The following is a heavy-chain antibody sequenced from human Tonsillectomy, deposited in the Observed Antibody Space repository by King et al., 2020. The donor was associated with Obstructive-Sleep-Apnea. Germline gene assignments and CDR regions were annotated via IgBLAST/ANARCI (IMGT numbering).Heavy chain of an antibody. J-gene: IGHJ4*02. CDR3: ARLGYSGYGP. Sequence: QLQESGPGLVKPSETLSLTCTVSGGSISSSSYYWGWIRQPPGKGLEWIGSIYYSGSTYYNPSLTRRVTISVDTSKNQFSLKLSSVTAADTAVYYCARLGYSGYGPWGQGTLVTVSS. D-gene: IGHD5-12*01. CDR1: GGSISSSSYY. V-gene: IGHV4-39*01. CDR2: IYYSGST.